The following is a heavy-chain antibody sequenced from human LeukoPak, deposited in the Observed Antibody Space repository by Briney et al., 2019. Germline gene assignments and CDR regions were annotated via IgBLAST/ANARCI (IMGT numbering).Heavy chain of an antibody. CDR2: IYPGDSDT. D-gene: IGHD4-17*01. V-gene: IGHV5-51*01. CDR3: ARRRYGDYSEDWFDP. Sequence: GESLKISCKGSGYSFISYWIGWVRQMPGKGLEWMGIIYPGDSDTRYSPSFQGQVTISADKSISTAYLQWSSLKASDTAMYYCARRRYGDYSEDWFDPWGQGTLVTVSS. J-gene: IGHJ5*02. CDR1: GYSFISYW.